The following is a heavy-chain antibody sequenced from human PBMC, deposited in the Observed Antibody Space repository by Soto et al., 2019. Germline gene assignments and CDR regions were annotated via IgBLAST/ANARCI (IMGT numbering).Heavy chain of an antibody. CDR2: IKQDGSEK. D-gene: IGHD4-17*01. CDR1: GFTFSSYC. CDR3: ARGGGDYGDYGVYFGY. V-gene: IGHV3-7*01. Sequence: EVQLVDSGGGLVQPGGSLRLSCAASGFTFSSYCMSWVRQAPGKGLAWVANIKQDGSEKYYVDSVKGRFTISRDNAKNSLYLQMNSLRAEDTAVYYCARGGGDYGDYGVYFGYWGKGTLVTVSS. J-gene: IGHJ4*02.